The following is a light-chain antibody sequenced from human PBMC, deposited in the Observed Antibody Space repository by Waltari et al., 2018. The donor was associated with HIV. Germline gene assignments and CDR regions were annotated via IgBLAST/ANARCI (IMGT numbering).Light chain of an antibody. Sequence: QSVLTQPPSASGTPGQRITISCSGSSSDIGSNPVNWFQQLPGTAPKLLIYRNNQRPSGVPDRFSGSKSGTSASLAISGLQSEDEADYCCAAWDDSLNGYVFGAGTKVTVL. CDR1: SSDIGSNP. CDR3: AAWDDSLNGYV. J-gene: IGLJ1*01. CDR2: RNN. V-gene: IGLV1-44*01.